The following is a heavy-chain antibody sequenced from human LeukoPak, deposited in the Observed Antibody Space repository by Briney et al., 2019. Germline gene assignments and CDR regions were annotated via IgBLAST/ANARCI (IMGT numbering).Heavy chain of an antibody. J-gene: IGHJ3*02. CDR3: ARDPSGYGDYETGSSAFDI. D-gene: IGHD4-17*01. CDR2: MNPNSGNT. Sequence: GASVKVSCKASGYTFTSYDINWVRQATGQGLEWMGWMNPNSGNTGYAQKFQGRVTITRNTSISTAYMELSRLRSDVTAVYYCARDPSGYGDYETGSSAFDIWGQGTMVTVSS. CDR1: GYTFTSYD. V-gene: IGHV1-8*03.